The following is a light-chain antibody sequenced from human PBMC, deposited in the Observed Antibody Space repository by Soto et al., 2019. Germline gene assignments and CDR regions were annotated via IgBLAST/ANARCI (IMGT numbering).Light chain of an antibody. CDR3: QQFNNYPIT. J-gene: IGKJ5*01. CDR1: QGISSA. V-gene: IGKV1D-13*01. Sequence: ALQLTQSPSSLSASVGDRVTIXXRASQGISSALAWYQQKPGKAPKLXIYDASSLESGVPSRFSGSGSGTDFTLTISSLQPEDFATYYCQQFNNYPITFGQGTRLEIK. CDR2: DAS.